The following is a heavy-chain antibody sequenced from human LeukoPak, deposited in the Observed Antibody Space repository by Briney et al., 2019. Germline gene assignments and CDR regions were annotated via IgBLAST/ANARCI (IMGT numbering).Heavy chain of an antibody. V-gene: IGHV4-59*01. CDR2: IYYSGST. CDR1: GDSISSYY. CDR3: VRGHFGFDI. D-gene: IGHD3-3*01. J-gene: IGHJ3*02. Sequence: SETLSLTCSVSGDSISSYYWSWIRQPPGKGLEWIAYIYYSGSTNYNPSLKSRVIISVDTSKNQFSLELSSVTAADTAVYYCVRGHFGFDIWGQGTMVTVSS.